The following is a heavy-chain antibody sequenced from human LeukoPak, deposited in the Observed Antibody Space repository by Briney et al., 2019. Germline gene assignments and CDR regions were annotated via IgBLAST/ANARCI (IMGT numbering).Heavy chain of an antibody. J-gene: IGHJ4*02. V-gene: IGHV3-30*04. Sequence: GGSLRLSCAASGFTFSHYAIHWVRQAPGKGLEWVAVISFDGSYKSYAVSMKGRFTISRDNSKNTMYLHMNSLRLEDTAVYYCAKDYGGENLDYWGQGTLVTVSS. CDR1: GFTFSHYA. CDR2: ISFDGSYK. CDR3: AKDYGGENLDY. D-gene: IGHD4-23*01.